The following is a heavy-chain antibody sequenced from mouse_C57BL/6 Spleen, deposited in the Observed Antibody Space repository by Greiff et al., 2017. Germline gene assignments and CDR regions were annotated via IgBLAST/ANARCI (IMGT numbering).Heavy chain of an antibody. J-gene: IGHJ4*01. CDR1: GFTSTDYY. Sequence: EVQGVESGGGLVQPGGSLSLSCAASGFTSTDYYMSWVRQPPGKALEWLGFIRNKANGYTTDYSASGKGRFTISRDNSQSILYLQMNALRAEDSATYYCARYSTMISYYAMDYWGQGTSVTVSS. V-gene: IGHV7-3*01. D-gene: IGHD2-4*01. CDR2: IRNKANGYTT. CDR3: ARYSTMISYYAMDY.